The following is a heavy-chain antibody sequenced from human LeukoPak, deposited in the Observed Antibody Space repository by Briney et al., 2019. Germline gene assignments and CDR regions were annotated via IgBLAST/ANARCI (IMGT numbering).Heavy chain of an antibody. CDR1: GGTFSSYA. V-gene: IGHV1-69*04. Sequence: SVKVSCKASGGTFSSYAISWVRQAPGQGLEWMGRIIPILGIANYAQKFQGRVTITADKSTSTAYMELSSLRSEDTAVYYCARARGYSYGRDYHGMDVWGQGTTVTVSS. D-gene: IGHD5-18*01. J-gene: IGHJ6*02. CDR3: ARARGYSYGRDYHGMDV. CDR2: IIPILGIA.